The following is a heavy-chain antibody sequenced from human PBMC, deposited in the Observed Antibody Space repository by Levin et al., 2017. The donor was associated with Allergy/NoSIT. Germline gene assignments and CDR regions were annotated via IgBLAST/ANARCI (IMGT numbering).Heavy chain of an antibody. V-gene: IGHV4-39*07. CDR3: ARVPPYGSGSYYSYYDYGMDV. Sequence: GSLRLSCTVSGGSISSSSYYWGWIRQPPGKGLEWIGSIYYSGSTYYNPSLKSRVTISVDTSKNQFSLKLSSVTAADTAVYYCARVPPYGSGSYYSYYDYGMDVWGQGTTVTVSS. J-gene: IGHJ6*02. CDR2: IYYSGST. CDR1: GGSISSSSYY. D-gene: IGHD3-10*01.